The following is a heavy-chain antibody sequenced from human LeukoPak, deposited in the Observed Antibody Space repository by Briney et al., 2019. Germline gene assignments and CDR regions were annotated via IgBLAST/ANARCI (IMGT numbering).Heavy chain of an antibody. CDR2: LSGSGGST. CDR3: AKLKTFRIVGVIDFDY. J-gene: IGHJ4*02. Sequence: GGSLILSCAASGITFSSYAMTWVRQAPGKGLEWVSALSGSGGSTYYADSVRGRVSISRDNSKNTLYLQMNSLRAEDTAVYYCAKLKTFRIVGVIDFDYWGQGTLVTVSS. CDR1: GITFSSYA. V-gene: IGHV3-23*01. D-gene: IGHD1-26*01.